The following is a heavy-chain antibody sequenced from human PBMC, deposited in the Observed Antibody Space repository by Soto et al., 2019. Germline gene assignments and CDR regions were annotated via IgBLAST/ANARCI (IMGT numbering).Heavy chain of an antibody. J-gene: IGHJ4*02. Sequence: QVQLQESGPGLVKPSQTLSLTCTVSGGSISSGGYYWSWIRQHPGQGLEWIGYIYYSGSTYYNPSLKSRVTIAVDTSKNQFSLKLSSVTAADTAVYYCATYGSGTDKPTTFDYWGQGTLVTVSS. CDR2: IYYSGST. CDR3: ATYGSGTDKPTTFDY. CDR1: GGSISSGGYY. V-gene: IGHV4-31*03. D-gene: IGHD3-10*01.